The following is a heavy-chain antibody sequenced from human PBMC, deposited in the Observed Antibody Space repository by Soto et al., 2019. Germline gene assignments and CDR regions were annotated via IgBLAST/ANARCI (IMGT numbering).Heavy chain of an antibody. CDR3: ARDLKDLTPPHFDY. Sequence: GTSVQVSCKASGYTFTGYYMHWVRQAPGQGLEWMGWINPNSGGTNYAQKFQGRVTMTRDTSISTAYMELSRLRSDDTAVYYCARDLKDLTPPHFDYWGQGTLVTVSS. CDR2: INPNSGGT. V-gene: IGHV1-2*02. CDR1: GYTFTGYY. J-gene: IGHJ4*02.